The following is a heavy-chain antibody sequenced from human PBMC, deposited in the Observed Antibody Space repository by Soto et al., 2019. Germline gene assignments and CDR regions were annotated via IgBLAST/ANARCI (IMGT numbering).Heavy chain of an antibody. Sequence: QVQLVQSGAEVKKPGSSVKVSCKASGDTFSTYAITWGRQAPGQGLEWMGRIMTIFGTANYAQKLQGRVTFTADESTNTRYVELSSLRFEDTALYYCARIKKSGSPRDDAFDIWGQGTMVTVSS. CDR1: GDTFSTYA. CDR3: ARIKKSGSPRDDAFDI. V-gene: IGHV1-69*18. D-gene: IGHD3-22*01. CDR2: IMTIFGTA. J-gene: IGHJ3*02.